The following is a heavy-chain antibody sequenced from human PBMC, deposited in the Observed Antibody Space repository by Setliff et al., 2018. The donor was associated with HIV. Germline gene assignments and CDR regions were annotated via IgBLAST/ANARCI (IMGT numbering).Heavy chain of an antibody. J-gene: IGHJ4*02. CDR3: GRAPPYCSGGSCADY. V-gene: IGHV3-48*04. CDR1: GFTFGDYA. CDR2: IHSSSSRI. Sequence: GGSLRLSCTTSGFTFGDYAMSWVRQAPGKGLEWVSFIHSSSSRIYYADSVKGRFTVSRDNAKNSLYLQMNNLRAEDTAVYYCGRAPPYCSGGSCADYWGQGTLVTVSS. D-gene: IGHD2-15*01.